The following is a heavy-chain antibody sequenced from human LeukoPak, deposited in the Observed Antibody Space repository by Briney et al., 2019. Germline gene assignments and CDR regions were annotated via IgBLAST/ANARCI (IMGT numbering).Heavy chain of an antibody. V-gene: IGHV1-8*01. CDR3: ARVVAIFGEGPAFDI. J-gene: IGHJ3*02. CDR1: GYTFTSYD. CDR2: MNPNSGNT. Sequence: ASVKVSCKASGYTFTSYDINWVRQATGQGLEWMGWMNPNSGNTGYAQKFQGRVTMTRNTSISTAYMELSSLRSEDTAAYYCARVVAIFGEGPAFDIWGQGTMVTVSS. D-gene: IGHD3-3*01.